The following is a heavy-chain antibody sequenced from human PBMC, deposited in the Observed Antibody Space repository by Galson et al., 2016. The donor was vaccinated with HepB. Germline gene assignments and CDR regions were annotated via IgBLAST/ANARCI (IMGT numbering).Heavy chain of an antibody. J-gene: IGHJ4*02. CDR1: GVPFIKYA. CDR3: AKDADFGGIDDY. CDR2: ISTDGGRT. D-gene: IGHD4-23*01. V-gene: IGHV3-23*01. Sequence: SLRLSCAASGVPFIKYAMSWVRQAPGRGLEWISAISTDGGRTYYADSVKGRFTISRDNSKDTLYLQMNSLRAEDTAVYYCAKDADFGGIDDYWGQGTLVIVSS.